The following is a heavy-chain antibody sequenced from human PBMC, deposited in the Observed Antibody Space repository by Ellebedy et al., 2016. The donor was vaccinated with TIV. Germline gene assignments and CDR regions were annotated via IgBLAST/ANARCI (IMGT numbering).Heavy chain of an antibody. J-gene: IGHJ4*02. CDR3: ARGFSYSEPYFDY. D-gene: IGHD1-26*01. Sequence: GESLKISCAASGFTFSNYDIHWVRQRPGKGLEWVSGIGSEGDSYYTTSVKGRFTITRENATSSLVLQMDSLTAGDSAVYYCARGFSYSEPYFDYWGQGILVTVSS. V-gene: IGHV3-13*01. CDR2: IGSEGDS. CDR1: GFTFSNYD.